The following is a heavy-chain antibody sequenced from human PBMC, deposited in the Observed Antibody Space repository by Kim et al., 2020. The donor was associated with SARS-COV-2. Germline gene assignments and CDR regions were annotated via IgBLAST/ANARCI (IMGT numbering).Heavy chain of an antibody. CDR3: ARDFDYGSGSYFLLFDY. J-gene: IGHJ4*02. CDR1: GYTFTGYY. V-gene: IGHV1-2*02. D-gene: IGHD3-10*01. Sequence: ASVKVSCKASGYTFTGYYMHWVRQAPGQGLEWMGWINPNSGGTNYAQKFQGRVTMTRDTSISTAYMELSRLRSDDTAVYYCARDFDYGSGSYFLLFDYWGQGTLVTVSS. CDR2: INPNSGGT.